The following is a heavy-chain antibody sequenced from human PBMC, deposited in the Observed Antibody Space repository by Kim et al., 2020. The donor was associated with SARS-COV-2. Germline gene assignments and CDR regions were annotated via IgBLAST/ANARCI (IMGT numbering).Heavy chain of an antibody. D-gene: IGHD3-10*01. CDR1: GFTFSSYS. CDR2: ISSSTNHR. V-gene: IGHV3-21*01. Sequence: LSLTCAASGFTFSSYSMNWVRQAPGRGLEWVSSISSSTNHRYYADSVKGRFTISRDNAKNSLYLQMNSLRAEDTAVYYCAGTNGSGSYPYYHGMDVWGQGTTVTVSS. CDR3: AGTNGSGSYPYYHGMDV. J-gene: IGHJ6*02.